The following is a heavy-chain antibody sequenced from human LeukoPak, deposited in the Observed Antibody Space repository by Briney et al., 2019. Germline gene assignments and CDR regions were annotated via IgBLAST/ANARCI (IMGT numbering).Heavy chain of an antibody. CDR1: GGSISSYY. V-gene: IGHV4-59*08. D-gene: IGHD2-15*01. CDR3: ARHCSGGSCYDAFDI. CDR2: IYYSGST. Sequence: SETLSLTCTVSGGSISSYYWSWIRQPAGKGLEWIGYIYYSGSTNYNPSLKSRVTISVDTSKNQFSLKLSSVTAADTAVYYCARHCSGGSCYDAFDIWGQGTMVTVPS. J-gene: IGHJ3*02.